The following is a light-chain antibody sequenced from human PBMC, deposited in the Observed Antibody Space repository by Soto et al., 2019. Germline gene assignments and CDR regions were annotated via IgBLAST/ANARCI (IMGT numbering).Light chain of an antibody. Sequence: QSALTQPASVSVSPGQSITISCTGTSSDIGGYNYVSWYQLHPGKPPKLMIYDVSIRPSGVSNRFSGSKSGNTASLTISGLQAEDETDYYCSSYTSSSSVIFGGGTQLTVL. CDR3: SSYTSSSSVI. V-gene: IGLV2-14*03. CDR2: DVS. CDR1: SSDIGGYNY. J-gene: IGLJ2*01.